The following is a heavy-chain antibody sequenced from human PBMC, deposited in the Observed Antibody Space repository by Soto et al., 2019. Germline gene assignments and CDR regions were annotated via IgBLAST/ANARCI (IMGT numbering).Heavy chain of an antibody. CDR2: ISAYNGNT. Sequence: QVQLVQSGAEVKKPGASVKVSCKASGYTFTSYGISWVRQAPGQGLEWMGWISAYNGNTNYAQKLQGRVTMTTDTSTSTAHRELRGQRSDDTAVYYCARGPPDRPYYDILTRWGGYFDYWGQGALVTVSS. V-gene: IGHV1-18*01. CDR1: GYTFTSYG. CDR3: ARGPPDRPYYDILTRWGGYFDY. D-gene: IGHD3-9*01. J-gene: IGHJ4*02.